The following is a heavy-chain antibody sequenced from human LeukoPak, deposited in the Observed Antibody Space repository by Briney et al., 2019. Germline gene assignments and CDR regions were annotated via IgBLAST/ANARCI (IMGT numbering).Heavy chain of an antibody. CDR2: IYYSGST. D-gene: IGHD3-22*01. CDR3: ARGNSNDYLAWFDP. CDR1: SGSISSYY. V-gene: IGHV4-59*01. Sequence: SETLSLTCTVSSGSISSYYWSWIRQPPGKGLEWIGYIYYSGSTNYNPSLKSRVTISVDTSKNQFSLKLSSVTAADTAVYYCARGNSNDYLAWFDPWGQGTLVTVSS. J-gene: IGHJ5*02.